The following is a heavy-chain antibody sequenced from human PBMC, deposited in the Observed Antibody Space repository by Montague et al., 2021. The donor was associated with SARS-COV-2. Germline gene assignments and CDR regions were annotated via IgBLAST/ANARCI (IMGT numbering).Heavy chain of an antibody. D-gene: IGHD2-21*02. Sequence: CAISGDSVSSNIATFSWIRQSPSRGLEWLGRTYYRSKWYNDYAVSVKSRVIINPGTSNNRLSLQLNSVTPEDTAVYYCARAYCGGDCYFYCYFDLWGHGTLVTVSS. V-gene: IGHV6-1*01. CDR3: ARAYCGGDCYFYCYFDL. J-gene: IGHJ2*01. CDR2: TYYRSKWYN. CDR1: GDSVSSNIAT.